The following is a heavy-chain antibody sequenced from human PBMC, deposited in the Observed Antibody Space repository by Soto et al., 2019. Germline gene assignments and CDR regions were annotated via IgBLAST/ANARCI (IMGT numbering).Heavy chain of an antibody. CDR3: ARAVNWNWWFAP. D-gene: IGHD1-7*01. Sequence: ASVKVSCTASGYTFTSSGISWVRHAPGQGLEWMGWITASNGNTNCAQKLQGRVTMTTDTSRSTEYMELRRLRSDDTAVYYCARAVNWNWWFAPWGQGTLVTVSS. J-gene: IGHJ5*02. V-gene: IGHV1-18*01. CDR1: GYTFTSSG. CDR2: ITASNGNT.